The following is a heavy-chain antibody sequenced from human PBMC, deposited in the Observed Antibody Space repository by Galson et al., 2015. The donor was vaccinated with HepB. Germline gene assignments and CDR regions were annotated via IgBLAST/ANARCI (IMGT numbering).Heavy chain of an antibody. D-gene: IGHD3-3*01. V-gene: IGHV3-23*01. CDR2: ISGSGGST. Sequence: SLRLSCAASGFTFSSYAMSWVRQAPGKGLEWVSAISGSGGSTYYADSVKGRFTISRDNSKNTLYLQMNSLRAEDTAVYYCAKYDFWSGYVFDYWGQGTLVTVSS. CDR1: GFTFSSYA. J-gene: IGHJ4*02. CDR3: AKYDFWSGYVFDY.